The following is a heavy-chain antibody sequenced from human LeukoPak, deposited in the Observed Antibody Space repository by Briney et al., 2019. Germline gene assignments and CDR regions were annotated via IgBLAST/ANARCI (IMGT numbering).Heavy chain of an antibody. CDR3: ARDYQIFDY. V-gene: IGHV3-48*04. CDR1: GFTFSSYS. D-gene: IGHD2-2*01. J-gene: IGHJ4*02. Sequence: PGRSLRLSCAASGFTFSSYSMNWVRQAPGKGLEWVSYISSSSSTIYYADSVKGRFTISRDNAKNSLYLQMNSLRAEDTAVYYCARDYQIFDYWGQGTLVTVSS. CDR2: ISSSSSTI.